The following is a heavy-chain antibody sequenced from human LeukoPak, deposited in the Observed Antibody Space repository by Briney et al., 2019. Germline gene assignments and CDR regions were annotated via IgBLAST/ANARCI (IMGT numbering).Heavy chain of an antibody. CDR2: IKQDGSEK. CDR1: GFTFSCYW. D-gene: IGHD6-13*01. CDR3: AREVVAAAGSYYFDY. V-gene: IGHV3-7*01. Sequence: PGGSLRLSCAASGFTFSCYWMSWVRQASGKGLEGVANIKQDGSEKYYVYSVKGRFTISRDNAKNSLYLQMNSLRAEDTAVYYCAREVVAAAGSYYFDYWGQGTLVTVSS. J-gene: IGHJ4*02.